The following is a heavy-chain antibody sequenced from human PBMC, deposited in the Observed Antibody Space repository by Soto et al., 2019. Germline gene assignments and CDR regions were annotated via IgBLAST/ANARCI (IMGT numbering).Heavy chain of an antibody. Sequence: EVQLLESGGGLVQPGGSLRLSCAASGFTFSSYAMSWVRQAPGKGLEWVSAISGSGGSTYYADSVKSRFTISRDNSKNTLYLQMNSLRAEDTAVYYCAKDRLEYSSSSMKSRFDPWGQGTLVTVSS. CDR3: AKDRLEYSSSSMKSRFDP. D-gene: IGHD6-6*01. J-gene: IGHJ5*02. CDR1: GFTFSSYA. CDR2: ISGSGGST. V-gene: IGHV3-23*01.